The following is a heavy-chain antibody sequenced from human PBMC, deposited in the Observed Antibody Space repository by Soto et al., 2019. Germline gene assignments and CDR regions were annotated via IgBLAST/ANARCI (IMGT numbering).Heavy chain of an antibody. D-gene: IGHD4-17*01. J-gene: IGHJ4*02. CDR2: MNPNSGNT. Sequence: QVQLVQSGAEVKKSGASVKVSCKASGYTFTSHDINWVRQATGQGLEWMGWMNPNSGNTGYAQKFQGRVTMTRNTSISTAYMALSSLRSEDTAVYSCARCDYGDYARFDYWGQGTLVTVSS. CDR1: GYTFTSHD. CDR3: ARCDYGDYARFDY. V-gene: IGHV1-8*01.